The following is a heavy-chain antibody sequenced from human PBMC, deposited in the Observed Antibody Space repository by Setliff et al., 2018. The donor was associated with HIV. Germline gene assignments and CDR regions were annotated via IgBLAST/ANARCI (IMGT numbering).Heavy chain of an antibody. CDR3: ARHPSGWYGDYFFDY. Sequence: SVKVSCKASGYTFTSYAISWVRQAPGQGLEWMGWISAYSGNTHYAQRLQDRVTMTTDTSTSTAYMDLRSLRSDDMAVYYCARHPSGWYGDYFFDYWGQGTLGTVS. J-gene: IGHJ4*02. V-gene: IGHV1-18*03. CDR1: GYTFTSYA. CDR2: ISAYSGNT. D-gene: IGHD4-17*01.